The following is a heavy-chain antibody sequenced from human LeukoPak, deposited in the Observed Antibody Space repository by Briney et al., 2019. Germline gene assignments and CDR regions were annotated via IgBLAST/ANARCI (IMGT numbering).Heavy chain of an antibody. V-gene: IGHV4-39*07. D-gene: IGHD6-13*01. CDR1: SGSISTSNYY. CDR2: IFYSGST. J-gene: IGHJ6*03. CDR3: ARSVAAAGWARYYYYYYMDV. Sequence: SETLSLTCTVSSGSISTSNYYWGWVRQPPGKALEWIGNIFYSGSTYYSPSLKSRVTISLDTSRNQFSLKLSSVTAADTAVYYCARSVAAAGWARYYYYYYMDVWGKGTTVTVSS.